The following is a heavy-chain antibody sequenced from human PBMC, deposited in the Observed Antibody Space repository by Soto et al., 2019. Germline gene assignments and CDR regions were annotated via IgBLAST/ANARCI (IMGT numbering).Heavy chain of an antibody. V-gene: IGHV3-23*01. Sequence: EVQLLESGGGLVQPGGSLRLSCAVSGFTFHHYAMTWVRQAPGKGLAWVSSISGSSGRTDYADSVKGRFTISRDNSKNTVFLNMNSLRVDDTAVYYCVKDTQWLARGNFDFWGQGTLVTVSS. CDR2: ISGSSGRT. D-gene: IGHD6-19*01. CDR1: GFTFHHYA. J-gene: IGHJ4*02. CDR3: VKDTQWLARGNFDF.